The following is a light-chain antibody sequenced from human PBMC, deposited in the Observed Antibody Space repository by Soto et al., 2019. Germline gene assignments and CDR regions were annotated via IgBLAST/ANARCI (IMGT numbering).Light chain of an antibody. CDR3: CSYVGGYSYV. CDR1: SSDVGDYNF. J-gene: IGLJ1*01. CDR2: DVS. V-gene: IGLV2-11*01. Sequence: QSVLTQPRSVSGSPGQSVTVSCIGTSSDVGDYNFVSWYQQHPGKAPKLMIYDVSKRPSGVPDRFSGSKSGNTASLTISGLQAEDEADYYCCSYVGGYSYVFGIGTKVTVL.